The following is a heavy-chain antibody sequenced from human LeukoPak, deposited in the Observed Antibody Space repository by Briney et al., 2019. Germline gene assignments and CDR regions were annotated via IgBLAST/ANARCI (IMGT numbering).Heavy chain of an antibody. CDR2: IRAGGGTT. V-gene: IGHV3-23*01. Sequence: GGSLRLSCTASGFTISSYAMSWVRQAPGKGLAWVSAIRAGGGTTYYADSVKGRFTISRDTSKNTLYLQMNSLRAEDTAVYYCARVRSGYSMDYWGQGTLVTVSS. CDR1: GFTISSYA. D-gene: IGHD3-3*01. CDR3: ARVRSGYSMDY. J-gene: IGHJ4*02.